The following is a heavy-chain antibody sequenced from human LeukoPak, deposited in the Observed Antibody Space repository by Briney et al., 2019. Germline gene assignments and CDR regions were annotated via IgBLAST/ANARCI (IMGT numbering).Heavy chain of an antibody. CDR1: GGSFSGYY. V-gene: IGHV4-4*07. CDR2: IYTSGST. CDR3: AREHMVRGADY. Sequence: SETLSLTCAVYGGSFSGYYWSWIRQPAGKGLEWIGRIYTSGSTNYNPSLKSRVTMSVDTSKNQFSLKLSSVTAADTAVYYCAREHMVRGADYWGQGTLVTVSS. D-gene: IGHD3-10*01. J-gene: IGHJ4*02.